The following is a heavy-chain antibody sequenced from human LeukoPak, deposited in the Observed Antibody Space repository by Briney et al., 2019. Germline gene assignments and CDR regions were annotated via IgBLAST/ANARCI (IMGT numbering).Heavy chain of an antibody. CDR2: INPNSGGT. J-gene: IGHJ4*02. Sequence: ASVKVSCKASGYTFTGYYMHWVRQAPGQGLEWMGWINPNSGGTNYAQKFQGRVTMTRDTSISTAYMELSRLRSDDTAVYYCARASIYERWLQLFVYWGQGTLVTVSS. CDR3: ARASIYERWLQLFVY. V-gene: IGHV1-2*02. CDR1: GYTFTGYY. D-gene: IGHD5-24*01.